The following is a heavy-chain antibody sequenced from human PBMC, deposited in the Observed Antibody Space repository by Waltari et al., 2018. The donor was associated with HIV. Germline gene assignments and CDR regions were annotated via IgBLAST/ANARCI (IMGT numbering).Heavy chain of an antibody. CDR1: GGSISSYY. V-gene: IGHV4-59*01. CDR3: ARGGSSSGDGLDV. D-gene: IGHD6-19*01. J-gene: IGHJ6*02. Sequence: QVQLQESGPGLVRPSETLSLTCSVSGGSISSYYWSWIRQSPGKGLEWIGYVSYSGSTDYNPSLKSRVTISVDTSKNQFSLKVSSVNAADTAVYYCARGGSSSGDGLDVWGQGTTVTVS. CDR2: VSYSGST.